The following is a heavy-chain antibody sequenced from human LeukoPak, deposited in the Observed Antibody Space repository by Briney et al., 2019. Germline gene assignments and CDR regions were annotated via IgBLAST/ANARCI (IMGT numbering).Heavy chain of an antibody. CDR1: GGSISSYY. V-gene: IGHV4-59*01. CDR3: ASSGYYYRDAFDI. Sequence: SETLSLTCTVPGGSISSYYWSWIRQPPGKGLEWIGYICYSGSTNYNPSLKSRVTISVDTSKNQFSLKLSSATAADTAVYYCASSGYYYRDAFDIWGQGTLVTVSS. D-gene: IGHD3-22*01. J-gene: IGHJ3*02. CDR2: ICYSGST.